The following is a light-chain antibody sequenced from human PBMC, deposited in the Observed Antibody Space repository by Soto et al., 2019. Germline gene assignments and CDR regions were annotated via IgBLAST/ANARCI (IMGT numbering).Light chain of an antibody. V-gene: IGLV2-8*01. CDR2: EVS. CDR3: SSFAGTNNLV. Sequence: QSALTQPPSASGSPGQSVTISCTGTSSDVGGYNYVSWYQQHPGKAPKLMISEVSKRPSGVPDRFSGSKSGNTASLTVSGLQAEDVADYYCSSFAGTNNLVFGGGTKLTVL. J-gene: IGLJ2*01. CDR1: SSDVGGYNY.